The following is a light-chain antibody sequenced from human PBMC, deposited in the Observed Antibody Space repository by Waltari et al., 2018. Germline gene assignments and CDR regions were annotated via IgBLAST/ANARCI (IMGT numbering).Light chain of an antibody. CDR2: KTS. CDR3: QQYNLYPLT. V-gene: IGKV1-5*03. J-gene: IGKJ4*01. Sequence: DIQMNQSPSTLSASVGDRVTITCRASQSSSEWLAWYQQKPGKAPKLLIYKTSNLQSGVPSRFSGSGSGTEFTLTISSLQPDDFATYYCQQYNLYPLTFGGGTKVEIK. CDR1: QSSSEW.